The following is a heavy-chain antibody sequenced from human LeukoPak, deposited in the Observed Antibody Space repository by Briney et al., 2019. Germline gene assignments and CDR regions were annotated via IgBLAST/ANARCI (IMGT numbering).Heavy chain of an antibody. Sequence: GGSLRLSCAASGFTFSSYSMNWVRQAPGKGLEWVANIKQDGSEKYYVDSVKGRFTISRDNAKNSLYLQMNSLRAEDTAVYYCARDQYSPNDFDYWGQGTLVTVSS. CDR2: IKQDGSEK. CDR3: ARDQYSPNDFDY. D-gene: IGHD6-6*01. J-gene: IGHJ4*02. V-gene: IGHV3-7*01. CDR1: GFTFSSYS.